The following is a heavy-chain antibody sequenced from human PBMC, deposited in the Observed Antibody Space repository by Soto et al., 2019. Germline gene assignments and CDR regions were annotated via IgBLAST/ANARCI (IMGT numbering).Heavy chain of an antibody. CDR1: GGSISSYY. D-gene: IGHD6-19*01. CDR2: IYYSGST. V-gene: IGHV4-59*01. J-gene: IGHJ5*02. Sequence: SETLSLTCTVAGGSISSYYWSWIRQPQGKGLEWIGYIYYSGSTNYNPSLKSRVTISVDTSKNQFSLKLSSVTAADTAVYYCAREIHPIAVAGTNWFDPWVQGTLVTVSS. CDR3: AREIHPIAVAGTNWFDP.